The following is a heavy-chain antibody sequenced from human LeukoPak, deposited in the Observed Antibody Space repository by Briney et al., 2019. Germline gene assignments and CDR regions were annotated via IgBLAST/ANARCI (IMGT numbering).Heavy chain of an antibody. Sequence: RASETLPLTCAVYGGSFSGYYWSWIRQPPGKGLEWIGEINHSGSTNYNPSLKSRVTISVDTSKNQFSLKLSSVTAADTAVYYCARGPDVYSSSWYGGGMDVWGQGTTVTVSS. V-gene: IGHV4-34*01. D-gene: IGHD6-13*01. CDR3: ARGPDVYSSSWYGGGMDV. J-gene: IGHJ6*02. CDR1: GGSFSGYY. CDR2: INHSGST.